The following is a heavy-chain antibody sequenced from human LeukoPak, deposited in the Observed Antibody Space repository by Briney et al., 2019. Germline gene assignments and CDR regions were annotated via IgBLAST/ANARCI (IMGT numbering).Heavy chain of an antibody. CDR1: GGSISSGGYS. CDR2: IYHSGST. V-gene: IGHV4-30-2*05. Sequence: SETLSLTCAVSGGSISSGGYSWSWIRQPPGKGLEWIGYIYHSGSTYYNPSLKSRVTISVDTSKNQFSLKLSSVTAADTAVYYCARDTWDSGSYTNWFDPWGQGTLVTVSS. CDR3: ARDTWDSGSYTNWFDP. J-gene: IGHJ5*02. D-gene: IGHD1-26*01.